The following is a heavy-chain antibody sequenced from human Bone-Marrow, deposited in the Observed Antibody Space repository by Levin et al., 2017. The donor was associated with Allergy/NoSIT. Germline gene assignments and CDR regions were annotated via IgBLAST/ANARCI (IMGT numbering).Heavy chain of an antibody. V-gene: IGHV3-74*01. CDR1: GFTFSSYW. CDR2: INSDESST. J-gene: IGHJ4*02. CDR3: ARGERASGSYYNY. D-gene: IGHD3-10*01. Sequence: QRGESLKISCAASGFTFSSYWMHWVRQAPGKGLVWVSRINSDESSTSYADSVKGRFTISRDNAKNTLYLQMNSLRAEDTAVYYCARGERASGSYYNYWGQGTLVTVSS.